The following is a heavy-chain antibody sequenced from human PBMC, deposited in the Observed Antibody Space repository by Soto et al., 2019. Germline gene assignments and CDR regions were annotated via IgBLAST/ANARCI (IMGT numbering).Heavy chain of an antibody. CDR1: GFTFSNAW. CDR3: TTGHGSGWYWSCVGDY. CDR2: IKSKTDGGTT. Sequence: PGGSLRLSCAASGFTFSNAWMNWVRQAPGKGLEWVGRIKSKTDGGTTDYAAPVKGRFTISRDDSKNTLYLQMNSLKTEDTAAYYCTTGHGSGWYWSCVGDYWGQGTLVTVSS. J-gene: IGHJ4*02. D-gene: IGHD6-19*01. V-gene: IGHV3-15*07.